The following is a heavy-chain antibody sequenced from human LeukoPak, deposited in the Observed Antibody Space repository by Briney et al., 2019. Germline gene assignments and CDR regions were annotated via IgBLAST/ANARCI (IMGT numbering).Heavy chain of an antibody. CDR2: LYTSGSN. J-gene: IGHJ5*02. V-gene: IGHV4-4*07. CDR3: ARGPRGRFDP. Sequence: SETLSLTCTVSGGSISSYCWNWIRQPAGKGLEWIGRLYTSGSNNYNPSHKRRVTMSVDTSKTQFSLKLSSVTAADTAVYCCARGPRGRFDPWGQGTLVTVSS. CDR1: GGSISSYC.